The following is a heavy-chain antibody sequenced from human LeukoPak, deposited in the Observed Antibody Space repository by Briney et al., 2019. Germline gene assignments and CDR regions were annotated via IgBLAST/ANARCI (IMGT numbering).Heavy chain of an antibody. CDR2: IIPIFGTA. Sequence: SVKASCKASGGTFSSYAISWVRQAPGQGLEWMGRIIPIFGTANYAQKFQGRVTITTDESTSTAYMELSSLRSEDTAVYYCASIAAAGYYFDYWGQGTLVTVSS. CDR3: ASIAAAGYYFDY. V-gene: IGHV1-69*05. J-gene: IGHJ4*02. CDR1: GGTFSSYA. D-gene: IGHD6-13*01.